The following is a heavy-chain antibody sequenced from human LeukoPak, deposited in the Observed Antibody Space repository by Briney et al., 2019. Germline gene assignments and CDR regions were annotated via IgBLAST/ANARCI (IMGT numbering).Heavy chain of an antibody. V-gene: IGHV1-8*02. CDR3: ARVSGYDWEGFYDY. Sequence: ASVKVSCEASVYTFTIYDINWVRQATGQGLEWMGWMNPNSGNTGYAQKFQGRVTMTRNTSISTAYMELSSLRSEDTAVYYCARVSGYDWEGFYDYWGQGTLVTVSS. CDR1: VYTFTIYD. J-gene: IGHJ4*02. CDR2: MNPNSGNT. D-gene: IGHD5-12*01.